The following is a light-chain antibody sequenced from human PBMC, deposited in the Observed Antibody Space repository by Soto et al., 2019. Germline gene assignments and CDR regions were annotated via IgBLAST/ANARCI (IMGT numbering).Light chain of an antibody. CDR3: QQYGSSSYT. CDR2: DAS. Sequence: EIVLTQSPGTLSLSPGERATLSCRASQSVSSSYLAWYQQKPGQAPRLLIYDASSRATGIPDRFSGSGSGTDVTLTISRLETEDFAVYYCQQYGSSSYTFGQGTKLEIK. CDR1: QSVSSSY. J-gene: IGKJ2*01. V-gene: IGKV3-20*01.